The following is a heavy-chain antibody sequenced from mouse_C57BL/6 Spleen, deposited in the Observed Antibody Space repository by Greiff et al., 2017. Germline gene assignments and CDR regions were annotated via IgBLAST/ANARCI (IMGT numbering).Heavy chain of an antibody. CDR1: GFTFSSYT. J-gene: IGHJ2*01. CDR3: ARPMGSNYRYFDY. Sequence: EVKVVESGGGLVKPGGSLKLSCAASGFTFSSYTMSWVRQTPEKRLEWVATISGGGGNTYYPDSVKGRFTISRDNAKNTLYLQMSSLRSEDTALYYCARPMGSNYRYFDYWGQGTTLTVSS. D-gene: IGHD2-5*01. CDR2: ISGGGGNT. V-gene: IGHV5-9*01.